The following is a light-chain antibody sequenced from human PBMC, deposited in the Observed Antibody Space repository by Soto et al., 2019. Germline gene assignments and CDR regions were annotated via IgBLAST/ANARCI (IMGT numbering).Light chain of an antibody. CDR1: QSVSSSY. Sequence: EIVLTQSPGTLSLSPGERATLSCRASQSVSSSYLAWYQQKPGQAPRLLIEGASSRATGIPDRFSGSGSGTDVTLTIRRLEPEDFAVYYCQQYGSSPLTFGGGTKVEIK. CDR2: GAS. J-gene: IGKJ4*01. V-gene: IGKV3-20*01. CDR3: QQYGSSPLT.